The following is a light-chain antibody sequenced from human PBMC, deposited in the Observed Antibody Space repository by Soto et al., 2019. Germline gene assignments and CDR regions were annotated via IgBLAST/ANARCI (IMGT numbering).Light chain of an antibody. V-gene: IGKV1-39*01. J-gene: IGKJ4*01. CDR2: GAS. CDR1: QTISSW. CDR3: QQSFSTHALT. Sequence: DIQMTQSLSTLSGSVGDRVTITCRASQTISSWLAWYQQKPGKAPKILIYGASSLQSGVPSRFSGSGSGTDFTLTISSLQPEDFAIYYCQQSFSTHALTFGGGTKVDIK.